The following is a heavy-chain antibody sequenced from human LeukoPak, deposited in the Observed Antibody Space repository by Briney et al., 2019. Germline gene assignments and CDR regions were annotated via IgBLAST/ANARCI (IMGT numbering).Heavy chain of an antibody. CDR1: GGSFSGYY. J-gene: IGHJ6*03. CDR2: INHSGST. V-gene: IGHV4-34*01. CDR3: ERGRRFGWGMLGYMDV. Sequence: SETLSLTCAVYGGSFSGYYWSWIRQPPGKGLEWIGEINHSGSTNYNPSLKSRVTISVDTSKNQFSLKLSSVTAADTAVYYCERGRRFGWGMLGYMDVWGKGTTVTVSS. D-gene: IGHD3-9*01.